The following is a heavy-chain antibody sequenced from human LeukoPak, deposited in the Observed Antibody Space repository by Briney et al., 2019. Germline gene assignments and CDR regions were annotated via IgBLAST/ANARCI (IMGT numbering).Heavy chain of an antibody. D-gene: IGHD3-22*01. J-gene: IGHJ5*02. CDR2: ISAYNGNT. CDR3: ARERDYYDSSGYSNWFDP. CDR1: GYTFTSYG. Sequence: GASVKVSCKASGYTFTSYGISWVRQAPGQGLEWMGWISAYNGNTNYAQKLQGRVTMTTDTSTSTAYMELRSLRSDDTAVYYCARERDYYDSSGYSNWFDPWGQGTLVTVSS. V-gene: IGHV1-18*01.